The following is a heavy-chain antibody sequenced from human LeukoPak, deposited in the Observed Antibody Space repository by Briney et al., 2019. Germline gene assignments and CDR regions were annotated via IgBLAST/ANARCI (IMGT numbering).Heavy chain of an antibody. Sequence: ASVKVSCKASGYTFTSYGISCVRQAPGQGLEWMGWISAYNGNTNYAQKLQSRVTMTTDTSTSTAYMELRSLRSDDTAVYYCARYCGGDCFSAPFDIWGQGTMVTVSS. D-gene: IGHD2-21*02. CDR3: ARYCGGDCFSAPFDI. CDR2: ISAYNGNT. CDR1: GYTFTSYG. J-gene: IGHJ3*02. V-gene: IGHV1-18*01.